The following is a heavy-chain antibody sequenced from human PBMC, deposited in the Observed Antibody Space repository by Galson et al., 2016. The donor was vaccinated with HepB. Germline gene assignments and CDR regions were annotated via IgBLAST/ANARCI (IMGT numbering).Heavy chain of an antibody. V-gene: IGHV3-23*01. J-gene: IGHJ6*02. CDR2: ISGRGGST. D-gene: IGHD2-21*02. Sequence: SLRLSCAASGFTFSSYAMSWVRQAPGKGLEWVSGISGRGGSTYYADSVEGRFTISRDNSKNTLYLQMKSLRAEDTAVYYCAKSLLGVTLVSYYYGMDVWGQGTTVTASS. CDR1: GFTFSSYA. CDR3: AKSLLGVTLVSYYYGMDV.